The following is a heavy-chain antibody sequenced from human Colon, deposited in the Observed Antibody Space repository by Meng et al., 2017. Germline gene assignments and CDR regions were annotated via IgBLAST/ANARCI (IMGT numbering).Heavy chain of an antibody. CDR1: GDSITRGGYH. CDR3: ARGLKGSLEF. Sequence: QVQLTESGPGLVTPSQTLSLLCSVSGDSITRGGYHWSWVRQRPGRGLEWVGHIYYGGSAFYNPALRSRLTMSTDRSANQFSLRVTSVTAADTATYFCARGLKGSLEFWGQGALVTVSS. V-gene: IGHV4-31*03. J-gene: IGHJ4*02. CDR2: IYYGGSA. D-gene: IGHD3-10*01.